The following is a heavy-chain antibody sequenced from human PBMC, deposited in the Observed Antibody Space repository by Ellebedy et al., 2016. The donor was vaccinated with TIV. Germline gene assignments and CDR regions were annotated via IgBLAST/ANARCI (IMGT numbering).Heavy chain of an antibody. V-gene: IGHV3-30*03. CDR2: ISSDGSKK. Sequence: GESLKISXTASGFTFRRFRMHWVRQAPGKGLEWVGFISSDGSKKHYADSVEGRFTISRDNSQNTVFVQMNSLRVEDTAVYYCARGYQFRNWLDPWGQGTLVTVSS. D-gene: IGHD2-2*01. J-gene: IGHJ5*02. CDR1: GFTFRRFR. CDR3: ARGYQFRNWLDP.